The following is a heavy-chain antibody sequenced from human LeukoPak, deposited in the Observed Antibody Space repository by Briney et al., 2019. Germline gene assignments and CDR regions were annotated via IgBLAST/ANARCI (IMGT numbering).Heavy chain of an antibody. V-gene: IGHV3-21*01. CDR1: GFTFSIYT. J-gene: IGHJ4*02. Sequence: PGGSLRLSCAASGFTFSIYTMNWGRQAPGKGLEWVSSFSSSSRYIYYADSMKGRFTISRDNAKNSLFLQMNSLRAEDTAVYYCARGDTAMVTYPDYWGQGTLVTVSS. CDR3: ARGDTAMVTYPDY. CDR2: FSSSSRYI. D-gene: IGHD5-18*01.